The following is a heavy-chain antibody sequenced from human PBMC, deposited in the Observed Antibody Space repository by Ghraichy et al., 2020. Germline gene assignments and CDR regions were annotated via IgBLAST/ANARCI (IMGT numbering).Heavy chain of an antibody. CDR3: ASYLVYGDYVADWYFDL. J-gene: IGHJ2*01. CDR2: IYYSGST. Sequence: SETLSLTCTVSGGSISSGGYYWSWIRQHPGKGLEWIGYIYYSGSTYYNPSLKSRVTISVDTSKNQFSLKLSSVTAADTAVYYCASYLVYGDYVADWYFDLWGRGTLVTVSS. CDR1: GGSISSGGYY. V-gene: IGHV4-31*03. D-gene: IGHD4-17*01.